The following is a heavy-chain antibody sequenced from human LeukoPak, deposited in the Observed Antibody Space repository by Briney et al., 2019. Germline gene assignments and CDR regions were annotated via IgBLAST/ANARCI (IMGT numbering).Heavy chain of an antibody. CDR3: ARDPEAYYYDSSGYYLDY. CDR1: GFTFSSYS. V-gene: IGHV3-21*01. CDR2: ISSSSSYI. J-gene: IGHJ4*02. D-gene: IGHD3-22*01. Sequence: GGSLRLSCAASGFTFSSYSMNWVRQAPGKGLEWASSISSSSSYIYYADSVKGRFTISRDNAKNSLYLQMNSLRAEDTAVYYCARDPEAYYYDSSGYYLDYWGQGTLVTVSS.